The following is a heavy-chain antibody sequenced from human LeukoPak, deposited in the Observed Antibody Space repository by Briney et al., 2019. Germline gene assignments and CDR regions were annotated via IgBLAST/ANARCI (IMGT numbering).Heavy chain of an antibody. CDR2: IYYSGST. V-gene: IGHV4-39*01. D-gene: IGHD2-15*01. CDR3: ARHSIGWLLATFFDY. Sequence: WETLSLTCTVSGGSISSSSYYWGWIRQPPGKGLEWIGSIYYSGSTYYNPSLKSRVTISVDTSKNQFSLKLSSVTAADTAVYYCARHSIGWLLATFFDYWGQGTLVTVSS. CDR1: GGSISSSSYY. J-gene: IGHJ4*02.